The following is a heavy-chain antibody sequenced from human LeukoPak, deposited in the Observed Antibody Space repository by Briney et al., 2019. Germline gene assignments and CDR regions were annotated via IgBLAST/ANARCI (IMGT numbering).Heavy chain of an antibody. CDR3: AKAWWSTSSGGDSFGI. Sequence: GGSLRLSCVASGFTFSDYGMHWVRQAPGKGLEWVSGFSGPGKTYYADSVKGRFTISRDTSKSTLYLQINSLRAEDTAVYYCAKAWWSTSSGGDSFGIWGQGTMVTVSS. CDR2: FSGPGKT. J-gene: IGHJ3*02. V-gene: IGHV3-23*01. D-gene: IGHD6-6*01. CDR1: GFTFSDYG.